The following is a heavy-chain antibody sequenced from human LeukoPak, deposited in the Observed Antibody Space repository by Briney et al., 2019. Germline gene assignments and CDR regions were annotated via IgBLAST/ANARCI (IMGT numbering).Heavy chain of an antibody. Sequence: SETLSLTCAVSGYSISSGYYWGWIRQPPGKGLEWVGSIYHSGSTYYNPSLKSRVTISVDTSKNQFSLKLSSVTAADTAVYYCARHLIVVVPAAIPTRGNWFDPWGQGTLVTVSS. CDR1: GYSISSGYY. D-gene: IGHD2-2*02. J-gene: IGHJ5*02. V-gene: IGHV4-38-2*01. CDR2: IYHSGST. CDR3: ARHLIVVVPAAIPTRGNWFDP.